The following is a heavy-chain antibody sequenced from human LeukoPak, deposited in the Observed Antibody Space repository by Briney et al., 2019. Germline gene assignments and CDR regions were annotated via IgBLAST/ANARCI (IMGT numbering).Heavy chain of an antibody. CDR2: ISGSGGST. CDR3: AAQGGYGGNSRYYYYMDV. Sequence: PGGSLRLSCAASGFTFSSYAMSWVRQAPGKGLEWVSAISGSGGSTYYADSVKGRFTISRDNSKNTLYLQMNSLRAEDTAVYYCAAQGGYGGNSRYYYYMDVWGKGTTVTVSS. V-gene: IGHV3-23*01. CDR1: GFTFSSYA. J-gene: IGHJ6*03. D-gene: IGHD4-23*01.